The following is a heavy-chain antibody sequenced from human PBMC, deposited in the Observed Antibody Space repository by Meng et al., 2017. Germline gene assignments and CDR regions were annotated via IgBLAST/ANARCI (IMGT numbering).Heavy chain of an antibody. CDR3: ARVDAGNPNLGYSYYYGMDV. CDR2: IYHSGST. CDR1: GGSISSSSYY. Sequence: SETLSLTCTVSGGSISSSSYYWGWIRQPPGKGLEWIGSIYHSGSTYYNPSLKSRVTISVDTSKNQFSLKLSSVTAADTAVYYCARVDAGNPNLGYSYYYGMDVWGQGTTVTVSS. D-gene: IGHD2-15*01. V-gene: IGHV4-39*07. J-gene: IGHJ6*02.